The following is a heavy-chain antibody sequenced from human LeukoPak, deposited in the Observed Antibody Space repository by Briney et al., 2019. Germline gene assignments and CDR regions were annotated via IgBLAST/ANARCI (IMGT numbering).Heavy chain of an antibody. CDR3: AREKDDHGDPGPLDA. D-gene: IGHD4-17*01. CDR2: ISYDGSNK. J-gene: IGHJ5*02. CDR1: GFTFSNYA. Sequence: GGSLRLSCAASGFTFSNYAMHWVRQAPGKGPEWVALISYDGSNKYFADSVKGRFTISRDNAANTLFLQMSSLRAEDTAVYYCAREKDDHGDPGPLDAWGQGDLVTVSS. V-gene: IGHV3-30*04.